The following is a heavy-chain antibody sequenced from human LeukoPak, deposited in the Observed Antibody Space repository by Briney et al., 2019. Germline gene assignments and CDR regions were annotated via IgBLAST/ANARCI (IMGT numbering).Heavy chain of an antibody. CDR3: ARQGAPTAMVDNYYMDV. V-gene: IGHV4-34*01. CDR2: INHSGST. Sequence: PSETLSLTCAVYGGSFSGYYWSWIRQPPGKGLEWIGEINHSGSTNYNPSLKSRVTISVDTSKNQFSLKLSSVTAADTAVYYCARQGAPTAMVDNYYMDVWGKGTTFTVFS. D-gene: IGHD5-18*01. J-gene: IGHJ6*03. CDR1: GGSFSGYY.